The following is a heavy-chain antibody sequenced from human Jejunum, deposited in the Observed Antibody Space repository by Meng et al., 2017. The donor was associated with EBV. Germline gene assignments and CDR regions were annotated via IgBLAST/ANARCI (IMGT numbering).Heavy chain of an antibody. Sequence: GAEVKKPGAAMVFCQKASCYIINSNGIRWVQEAPGQGLEWIGRISANSGNTNDAQKLQGRVTMSKDTTTRTDYMELRSRRSDETAVYYCARDVFNRFDSWGQGTLVTVSS. CDR2: ISANSGNT. V-gene: IGHV1-18*01. CDR3: ARDVFNRFDS. CDR1: CYIINSNG. J-gene: IGHJ4*02.